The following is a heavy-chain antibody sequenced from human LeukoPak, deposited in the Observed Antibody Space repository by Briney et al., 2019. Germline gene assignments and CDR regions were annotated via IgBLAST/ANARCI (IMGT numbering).Heavy chain of an antibody. J-gene: IGHJ4*02. V-gene: IGHV3-66*01. CDR1: GFTVSSNY. Sequence: GGSLRLSCAASGFTVSSNYMSWVRQAPGKGLEWVSVINSGGSTYYADSVKGRFTISRDSSKNTLYLQMNSLRAEDTAVYYCARNLIGYDILTGYSAFDYWGQGTLVTVSS. CDR2: INSGGST. D-gene: IGHD3-9*01. CDR3: ARNLIGYDILTGYSAFDY.